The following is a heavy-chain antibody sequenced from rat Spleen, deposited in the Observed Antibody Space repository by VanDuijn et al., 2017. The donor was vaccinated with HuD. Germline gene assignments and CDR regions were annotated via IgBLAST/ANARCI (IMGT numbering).Heavy chain of an antibody. Sequence: QVQLKESGPGLVQPSQTLSLTCTVAGFSLTSYNVHWVRQPPGKGLEWMGVIWNTGGTRYNSALKSRLSISKDTSKSQVFLKMNSLQTEDTAIYFCIRESLPGYNSHWFVYWGQGTLVTVSS. CDR1: GFSLTSYN. D-gene: IGHD1-4*01. CDR3: IRESLPGYNSHWFVY. CDR2: IWNTGGT. V-gene: IGHV2-41*01. J-gene: IGHJ3*01.